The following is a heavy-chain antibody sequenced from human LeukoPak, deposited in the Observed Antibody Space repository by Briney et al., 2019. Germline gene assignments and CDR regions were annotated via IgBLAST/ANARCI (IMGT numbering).Heavy chain of an antibody. D-gene: IGHD6-19*01. J-gene: IGHJ5*02. CDR1: GFTFSSYA. Sequence: GGSLRLSCAASGFTFSSYAMSWVRQAPGKGLEWVSAISGSGGSTYYADSVKGRFTISRDNSKSTLYLQMNSLRAEDTAVYYCARALAVAGTGGFDPWGQGTLVTVSS. V-gene: IGHV3-23*01. CDR3: ARALAVAGTGGFDP. CDR2: ISGSGGST.